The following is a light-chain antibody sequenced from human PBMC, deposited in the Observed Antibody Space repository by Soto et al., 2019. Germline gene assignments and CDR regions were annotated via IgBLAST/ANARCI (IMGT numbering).Light chain of an antibody. CDR3: QQYDILPIT. CDR2: DAS. V-gene: IGKV1-33*01. CDR1: QTISSW. J-gene: IGKJ5*01. Sequence: DIQMTQSPSTLSGSVGDRVTITCRASQTISSWLAWYQQKPGKAPNLLIYDASNLEIGVPSRSSGSGSGTHFTFTISSLQTEDIGTYYCQQYDILPITFGRGTRLEI.